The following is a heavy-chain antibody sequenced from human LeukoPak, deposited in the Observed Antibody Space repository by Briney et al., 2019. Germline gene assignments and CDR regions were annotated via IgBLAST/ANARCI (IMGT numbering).Heavy chain of an antibody. CDR3: TTGRWVRGNYFDY. CDR2: IKSKTDGGTT. V-gene: IGHV3-15*01. D-gene: IGHD3-10*01. CDR1: GFTFSNAW. J-gene: IGHJ4*02. Sequence: GGSLRLSCAVSGFTFSNAWMSWVRQAPGKGLEWVGRIKSKTDGGTTDYAAPVKGRFTISRDDSKNTLYLQMNSLKTEDTAVYYCTTGRWVRGNYFDYWGQGTLVTVSS.